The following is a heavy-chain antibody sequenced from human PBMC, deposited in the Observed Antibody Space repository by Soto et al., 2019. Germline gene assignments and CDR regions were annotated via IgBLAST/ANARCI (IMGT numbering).Heavy chain of an antibody. CDR3: AEGGFGQISHNWFDP. CDR2: IYHSGST. V-gene: IGHV4-4*02. CDR1: GGSISSSNW. D-gene: IGHD3-10*01. J-gene: IGHJ5*02. Sequence: QVQLQESGPGLVKPSGTLSLTCAVSGGSISSSNWWSWVRQPPGKGLEWIGEIYHSGSTNYNPSRKSRVTISVDKSKNQFALKLSSVTAADTAVYYCAEGGFGQISHNWFDPWGQGTLVTVSS.